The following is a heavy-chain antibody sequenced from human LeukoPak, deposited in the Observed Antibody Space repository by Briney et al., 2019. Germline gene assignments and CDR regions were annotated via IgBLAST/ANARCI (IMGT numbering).Heavy chain of an antibody. CDR1: GGSFSGYY. CDR2: INHSGST. V-gene: IGHV4-34*01. CDR3: ARVGSSSWKGFDP. D-gene: IGHD6-13*01. J-gene: IGHJ5*02. Sequence: PSETLSLTCAVYGGSFSGYYWSWIRQPPGKGLEWIGEINHSGSTNYNPSLKSRVNISVDTYKNQFPLKLSSVTAADTAVYYCARVGSSSWKGFDPWGQGTLVTVSS.